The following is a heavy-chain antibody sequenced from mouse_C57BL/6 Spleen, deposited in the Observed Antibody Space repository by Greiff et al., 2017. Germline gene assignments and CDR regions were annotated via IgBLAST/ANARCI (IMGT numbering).Heavy chain of an antibody. D-gene: IGHD6-2*01. CDR2: INPRSGNT. V-gene: IGHV1-81*01. Sequence: VKLQQSGAELAKPGASVKLSCKASGYTFTSYGMHWVKQRPGQGLEWIGEINPRSGNTNYNKKFKGKATLTADKSSSTAYMKLSSLTSEDSAVSFCVRISDPYAMDYWGQGTSVTVSS. CDR3: VRISDPYAMDY. CDR1: GYTFTSYG. J-gene: IGHJ4*01.